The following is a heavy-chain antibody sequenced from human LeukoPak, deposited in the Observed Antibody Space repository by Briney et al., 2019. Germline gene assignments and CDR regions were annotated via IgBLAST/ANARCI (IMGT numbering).Heavy chain of an antibody. CDR3: ARDRGLLPFDY. J-gene: IGHJ4*02. CDR2: IYYSGST. V-gene: IGHV4-39*07. Sequence: SSETLSLTCTVSGGSISSSSYYWGWIRQPPGKGLEWIGSIYYSGSTYYNPSLKSRVTISVDTSKNQFSLKLSSVTAADTAVYYCARDRGLLPFDYWGQGTLVTVSS. CDR1: GGSISSSSYY. D-gene: IGHD3-22*01.